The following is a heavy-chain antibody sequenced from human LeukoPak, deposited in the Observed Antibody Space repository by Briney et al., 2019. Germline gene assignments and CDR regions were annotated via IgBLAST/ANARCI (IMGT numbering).Heavy chain of an antibody. CDR1: GGSISSYY. V-gene: IGHV4-39*01. Sequence: KPSETLSLTCTVSGGSISSYYWGWIRQPPGKGLEWIGSIYYSGSTYYNPSLKSRVTISVDTSKNQFSLKLSSVTAADTAVYYCARLPRAVSPFDYWGQGTLVTVSS. J-gene: IGHJ4*02. D-gene: IGHD4-17*01. CDR3: ARLPRAVSPFDY. CDR2: IYYSGST.